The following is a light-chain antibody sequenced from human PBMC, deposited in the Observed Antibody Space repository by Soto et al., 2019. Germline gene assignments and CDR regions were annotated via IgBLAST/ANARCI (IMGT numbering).Light chain of an antibody. V-gene: IGLV6-57*02. J-gene: IGLJ2*01. CDR3: QSFDSSNVV. CDR2: EDN. Sequence: NFMLTQPHSVSESPGKTVTISCTGSSGSIASNYVQWYQQRPGSAPTTVIYEDNQRPSGVPDRFSGSIDDSSNSASLSISGLRTEDEADYYCQSFDSSNVVFGGGTKLTVL. CDR1: SGSIASNY.